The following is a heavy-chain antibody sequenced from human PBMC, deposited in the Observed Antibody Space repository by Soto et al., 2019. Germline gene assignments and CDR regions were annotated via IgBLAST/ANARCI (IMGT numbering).Heavy chain of an antibody. CDR1: GDSVSNNGAT. CDR3: ARDPPDFYSGFDL. CDR2: TYYRSKWIS. Sequence: PSQTLSLTCAISGDSVSNNGATWNWIRQSPSRGLEWLGRTYYRSKWISDYAISVKSRIRLNPDTSKNQFSLHLNSVTPEDTAVYYCARDPPDFYSGFDLWGQGILVTVSS. J-gene: IGHJ5*02. D-gene: IGHD4-4*01. V-gene: IGHV6-1*01.